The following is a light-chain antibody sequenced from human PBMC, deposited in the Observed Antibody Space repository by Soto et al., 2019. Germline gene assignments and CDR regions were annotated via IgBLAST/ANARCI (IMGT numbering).Light chain of an antibody. V-gene: IGKV1-39*01. Sequence: DIQMTQSPSSLSASVGDRVTITCRASETIRNFLNWYQQKPGKAPHLLIFGTSNLQSGVPSRFSGNGSGTDFTLTISSLHPEDFAAYYCQQSYSFPTFGGGTKADIK. CDR3: QQSYSFPT. J-gene: IGKJ4*01. CDR2: GTS. CDR1: ETIRNF.